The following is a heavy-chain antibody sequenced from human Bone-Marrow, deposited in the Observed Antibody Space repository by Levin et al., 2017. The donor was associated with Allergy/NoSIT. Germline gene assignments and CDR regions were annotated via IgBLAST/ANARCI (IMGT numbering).Heavy chain of an antibody. CDR3: ARLGRVVAMIYGY. CDR2: ISGSGSTI. J-gene: IGHJ4*02. V-gene: IGHV3-11*01. D-gene: IGHD3/OR15-3a*01. Sequence: GESLKISCAASGFTFSDYYMTWIRQAPGKGLEWISYISGSGSTILYADSVKGRFTISRDNARNSLFLQMNSLRAEDTAVYYCARLGRVVAMIYGYWGQGTLVTVSS. CDR1: GFTFSDYY.